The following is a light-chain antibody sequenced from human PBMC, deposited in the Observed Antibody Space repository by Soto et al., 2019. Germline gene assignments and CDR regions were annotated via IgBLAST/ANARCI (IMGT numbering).Light chain of an antibody. Sequence: IVLTQTQATLSVSPGERATLSCRASQSVSSSYLAWYQQKPGQAPRLLIYGASSRATGIPDRFSGSGSGTDFTLTISRLEPEDFAVYYCQQYGSSPLTFGGGTKVDIK. CDR2: GAS. CDR1: QSVSSSY. V-gene: IGKV3-20*01. J-gene: IGKJ4*01. CDR3: QQYGSSPLT.